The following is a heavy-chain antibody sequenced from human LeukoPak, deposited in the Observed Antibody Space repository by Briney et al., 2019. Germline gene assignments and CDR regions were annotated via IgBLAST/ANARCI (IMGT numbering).Heavy chain of an antibody. J-gene: IGHJ3*02. Sequence: SETLSLTCSVSGGSISSYYWSWIRQPPGKGLEWIGYIYSSGSTNYNPSLKSRVTMSIDTPKNHFSLNLNSVTAADTAIYYCALDSSGWSDDSFDIWGQGTMVTVSS. D-gene: IGHD6-13*01. CDR1: GGSISSYY. CDR3: ALDSSGWSDDSFDI. V-gene: IGHV4-59*01. CDR2: IYSSGST.